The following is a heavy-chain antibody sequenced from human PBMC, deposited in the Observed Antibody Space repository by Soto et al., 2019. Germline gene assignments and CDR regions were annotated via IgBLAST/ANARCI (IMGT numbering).Heavy chain of an antibody. CDR1: GFTFSSYV. J-gene: IGHJ6*02. CDR2: IWYDGSNK. V-gene: IGHV3-33*01. Sequence: QPGGSLRLSCAASGFTFSSYVMHWVREAPGKGLEWVAVIWYDGSNKYYADSVKGRFTISRDNSKNTLYLQMNSLRAEDTAVYYCARDLRRFWSGSYGMDVWGQGTTVTVSS. D-gene: IGHD3-3*01. CDR3: ARDLRRFWSGSYGMDV.